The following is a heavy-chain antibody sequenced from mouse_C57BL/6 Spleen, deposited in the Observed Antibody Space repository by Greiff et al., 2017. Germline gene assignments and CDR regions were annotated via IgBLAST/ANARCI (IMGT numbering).Heavy chain of an antibody. J-gene: IGHJ1*03. CDR2: IDPETGGT. CDR3: TRSHSSSYWYFDV. CDR1: GYTFTDYE. V-gene: IGHV1-15*01. Sequence: QVQLKQPGAELVRPGASVTLSCKASGYTFTDYEMHWVKQTPVHGLEWIGAIDPETGGTAYNQKFKGKAILTADKSSSTAYMEHRSLTSEDSAVYYCTRSHSSSYWYFDVWGTGTTVTVSS. D-gene: IGHD1-1*01.